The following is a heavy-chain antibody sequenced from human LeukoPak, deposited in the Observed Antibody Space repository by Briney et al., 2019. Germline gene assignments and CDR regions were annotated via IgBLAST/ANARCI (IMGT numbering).Heavy chain of an antibody. CDR2: IWYDGSNK. V-gene: IGHV3-33*06. J-gene: IGHJ4*02. Sequence: GGSLRLSSAASGFTFRNYGMHWVRQAPGKGLEWVAVIWYDGSNKYYADSVKGRFTISRDNSKNTMYLQMNSVTAEDTAVYYCAKGLYDRSGYFVDWGQGTLVTVSS. D-gene: IGHD3-22*01. CDR1: GFTFRNYG. CDR3: AKGLYDRSGYFVD.